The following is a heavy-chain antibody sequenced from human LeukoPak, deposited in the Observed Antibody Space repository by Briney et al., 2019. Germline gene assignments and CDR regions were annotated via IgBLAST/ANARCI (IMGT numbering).Heavy chain of an antibody. Sequence: GGSLRLSCEASGFTFSDYWMHWVRQAPGKGLVWVSRINSDGSSTTYADSVKGRFTISRDNSKNTLYLQMNSLRAEDTAVYYCAKDSSYYDFWSGYYAFDIWGQGTMVTVSS. CDR1: GFTFSDYW. CDR2: INSDGSST. CDR3: AKDSSYYDFWSGYYAFDI. V-gene: IGHV3-74*01. D-gene: IGHD3-3*01. J-gene: IGHJ3*02.